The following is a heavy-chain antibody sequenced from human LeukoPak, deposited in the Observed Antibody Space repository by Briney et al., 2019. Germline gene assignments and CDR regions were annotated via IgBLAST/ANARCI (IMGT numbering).Heavy chain of an antibody. V-gene: IGHV3-23*01. J-gene: IGHJ4*02. D-gene: IGHD2-2*01. CDR2: VSGSGATT. CDR1: GFTFSSSA. Sequence: GGSLRLSCAASGFTFSSSAMSWVRQAPGKGLEWVSTVSGSGATTYYAESVKGRFTISRDNSKNTLYLQVNRLRAEDTAVYYCAKDGACSSTSCSLDYWGQGTLVTVSS. CDR3: AKDGACSSTSCSLDY.